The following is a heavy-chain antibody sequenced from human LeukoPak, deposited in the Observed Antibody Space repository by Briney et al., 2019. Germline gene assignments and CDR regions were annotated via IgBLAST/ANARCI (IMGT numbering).Heavy chain of an antibody. CDR1: GFTFSSYS. Sequence: GGSLRLSCAASGFTFSSYSMNWVRQAPGKGLEWVSYISSSSSTIYYADSVKGRFTISRDNAKNSLYLQMNSLRAEDTAVYYCVRSAAAGFSYYSYYLDVWGKGTTVTIFS. CDR3: VRSAAAGFSYYSYYLDV. CDR2: ISSSSSTI. J-gene: IGHJ6*03. V-gene: IGHV3-48*01. D-gene: IGHD6-13*01.